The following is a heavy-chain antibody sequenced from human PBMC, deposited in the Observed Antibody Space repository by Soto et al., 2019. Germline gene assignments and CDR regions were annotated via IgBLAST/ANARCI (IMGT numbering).Heavy chain of an antibody. Sequence: ASVKVSCKASGGTFSSSAISWVRQAPGQGLERIGGIIPIFGTANYAQKFQGRVTITADESTSTAYMELSSLRSEDTVVYFCVRVYCCSTSCCYYHYRMDVCGQGSTVTVSS. J-gene: IGHJ6*01. CDR2: IIPIFGTA. CDR3: VRVYCCSTSCCYYHYRMDV. D-gene: IGHD2-2*01. CDR1: GGTFSSSA. V-gene: IGHV1-69*13.